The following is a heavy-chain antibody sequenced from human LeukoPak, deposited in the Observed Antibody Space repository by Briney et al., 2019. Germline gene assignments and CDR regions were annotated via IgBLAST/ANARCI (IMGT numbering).Heavy chain of an antibody. J-gene: IGHJ5*02. D-gene: IGHD4-17*01. CDR1: GYTFTSYA. CDR2: INTNTGNP. CDR3: ARELDGIDYGDYGGLNWFDP. V-gene: IGHV7-4-1*02. Sequence: ASVKVSCKASGYTFTSYAMNWVRQAPGQGLEWMGWINTNTGNPTYAQGFTGRFVFSLDTSVSTAYLQISSLKAEDTAVYYCARELDGIDYGDYGGLNWFDPWGQGTLVTVSS.